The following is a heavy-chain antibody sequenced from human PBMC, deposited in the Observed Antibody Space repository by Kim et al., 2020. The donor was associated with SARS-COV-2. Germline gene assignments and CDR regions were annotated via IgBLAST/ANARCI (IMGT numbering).Heavy chain of an antibody. D-gene: IGHD6-13*01. CDR2: T. V-gene: IGHV3-23*01. J-gene: IGHJ4*02. CDR3: AKAIAAAGTDY. Sequence: TYYADSVKSRFTISRDNSKNTLYLQMNSLRAEDTAVYYCAKAIAAAGTDYWGQGTLVTVSS.